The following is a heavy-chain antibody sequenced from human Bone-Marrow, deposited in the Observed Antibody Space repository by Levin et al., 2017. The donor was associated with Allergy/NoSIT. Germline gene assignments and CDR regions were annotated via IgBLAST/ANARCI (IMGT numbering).Heavy chain of an antibody. CDR1: GFTFSGYG. CDR2: ISHDENYK. V-gene: IGHV3-33*05. Sequence: GGSLRLSCAASGFTFSGYGMHWVRQAPVKGLEWVAVISHDENYKNYADSVKGRFTISRDSSSNTLYLQMNNLRAEDTAVYYCARDVTGSYDCWGQGTLVTVSS. D-gene: IGHD1-26*01. CDR3: ARDVTGSYDC. J-gene: IGHJ4*02.